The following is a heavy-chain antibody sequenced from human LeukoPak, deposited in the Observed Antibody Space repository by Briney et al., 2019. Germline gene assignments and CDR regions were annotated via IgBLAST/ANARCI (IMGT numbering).Heavy chain of an antibody. V-gene: IGHV1-46*01. CDR1: GYSFTSNY. CDR2: IYPRDGST. CDR3: ARDQEAFDY. J-gene: IGHJ4*02. Sequence: ASVTVSCKASGYSFTSNYIHWVRQAPGQGLEWMGMIYPRDGSTSYAQKFQGRVTVTRDTSTCTVHMELSGLRSEDTAVYYCARDQEAFDYWGQGTLVTVSS.